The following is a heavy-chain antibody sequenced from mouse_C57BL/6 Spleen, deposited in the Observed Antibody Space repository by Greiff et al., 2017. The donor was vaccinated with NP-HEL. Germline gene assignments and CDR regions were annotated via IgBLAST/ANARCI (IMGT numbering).Heavy chain of an antibody. CDR2: IDPSDSYT. J-gene: IGHJ3*01. CDR1: GYTFTSYW. Sequence: QVQLQQPGAELVMPGASVKLSCKASGYTFTSYWMHWVKQRPGQGLEWIGEIDPSDSYTNYNQKFKGKATLTVDTSSSTAYMQLSSLTSEDSAVYYCARKETWFAYWGQGTLVTVSA. CDR3: ARKETWFAY. V-gene: IGHV1-69*01.